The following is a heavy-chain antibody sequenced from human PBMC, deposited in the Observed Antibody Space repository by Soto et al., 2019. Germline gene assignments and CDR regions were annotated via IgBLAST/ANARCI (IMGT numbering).Heavy chain of an antibody. J-gene: IGHJ4*02. D-gene: IGHD1-26*01. CDR3: AGIYSGSPGGTLRY. CDR1: CGSISSGGYY. Sequence: QVQLQESGPGLVKPSQTLSLTCTVSCGSISSGGYYWSWIRQHPGKDLAWIGNIYDRGRTYYNPSLKSRVTISVDTSKNQFSLKLSSVTAADTAVYYCAGIYSGSPGGTLRYWGQGTLVTVSS. V-gene: IGHV4-31*03. CDR2: IYDRGRT.